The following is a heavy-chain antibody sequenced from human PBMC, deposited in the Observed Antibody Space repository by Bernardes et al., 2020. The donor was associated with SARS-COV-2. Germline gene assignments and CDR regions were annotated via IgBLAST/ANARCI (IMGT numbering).Heavy chain of an antibody. V-gene: IGHV3-11*01. J-gene: IGHJ4*02. Sequence: SLRLSCTPSGFTFSNYGMTWIRQAPGKGLEWVSYISGSGGTVFYADSVKGRFTISRDNTKNSLYLQMSRLRAEDTAVYYCASDGDSSGWDFDYWGQGTLVNVSS. CDR2: ISGSGGTV. D-gene: IGHD6-19*01. CDR3: ASDGDSSGWDFDY. CDR1: GFTFSNYG.